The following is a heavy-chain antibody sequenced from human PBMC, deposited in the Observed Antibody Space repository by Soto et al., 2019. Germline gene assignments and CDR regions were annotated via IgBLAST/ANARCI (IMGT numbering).Heavy chain of an antibody. V-gene: IGHV1-18*01. J-gene: IGHJ3*02. CDR1: GYTFTSYG. D-gene: IGHD3-16*02. CDR3: ARGFTFGGVIVMPPDAFDI. CDR2: ISAYNGNT. Sequence: ASVKVSCKASGYTFTSYGISWVRQAPGQGLEWMGWISAYNGNTNYAQKLQGRVTMTTDTSTSTAYMELRSLRSDDTAVYYCARGFTFGGVIVMPPDAFDIWGQGTMVTVSS.